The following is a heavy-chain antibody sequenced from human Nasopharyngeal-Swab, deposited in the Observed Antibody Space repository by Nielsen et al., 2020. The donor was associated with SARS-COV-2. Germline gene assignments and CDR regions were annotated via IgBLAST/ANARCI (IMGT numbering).Heavy chain of an antibody. Sequence: SETLSLTCTVSGGSISSDGYYWSWIRQHPGKGLEWIGYIYYSGSTYYNPSLKSRVTISVDTSKNQFSLKLSSVTAADTAVYYCARVYSSSIIDYWGQGTLVTVSS. D-gene: IGHD6-13*01. V-gene: IGHV4-31*03. CDR2: IYYSGST. CDR3: ARVYSSSIIDY. CDR1: GGSISSDGYY. J-gene: IGHJ4*02.